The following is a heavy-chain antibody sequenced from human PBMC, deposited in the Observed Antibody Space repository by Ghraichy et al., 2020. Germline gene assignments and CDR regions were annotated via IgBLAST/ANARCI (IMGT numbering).Heavy chain of an antibody. CDR3: VKDVLADSYGKRGPLWGFDY. V-gene: IGHV3-64D*06. J-gene: IGHJ4*02. D-gene: IGHD5-18*01. CDR2: ISSNGGST. CDR1: GFTFSSYA. Sequence: GGSLRLSCSASGFTFSSYAMHWVRQAPGKGLEYVSAISSNGGSTYYADSVKGRFTISRDNSKNTLYLQMSSLRAEDTAVYYCVKDVLADSYGKRGPLWGFDYWGQGTLVTVSS.